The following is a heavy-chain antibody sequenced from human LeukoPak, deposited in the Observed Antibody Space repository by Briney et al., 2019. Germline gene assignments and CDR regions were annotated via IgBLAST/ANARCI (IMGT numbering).Heavy chain of an antibody. J-gene: IGHJ6*03. V-gene: IGHV2-70*11. CDR1: GFSLTTSGMC. CDR2: IDWDGDE. CDR3: ARAVPAAYYYYYMDV. Sequence: SGPALVKPTQTLTLTCTFSGFSLTTSGMCVSWIRQLPGKALEWLARIDWDGDESYSPSLKTRLTISEDTSKNQVVLTMTNMDPVDTATYYCARAVPAAYYYYYMDVWGKGTTVTVSS. D-gene: IGHD4-17*01.